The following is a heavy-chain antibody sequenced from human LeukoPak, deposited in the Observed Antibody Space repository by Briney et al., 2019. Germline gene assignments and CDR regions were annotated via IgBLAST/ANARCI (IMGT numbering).Heavy chain of an antibody. V-gene: IGHV3-30*18. D-gene: IGHD3-9*01. CDR1: GFTFSSYV. CDR3: AKDLNFDWSNLVYYYHGMDV. CDR2: ISYDGSNK. Sequence: GGSLRLSCAASGFTFSSYVMHWVRQSPGKGLAWVAVISYDGSNKYYADSVKGRFTISRDNSKNTLYLQMNSLRAEDTAVYYSAKDLNFDWSNLVYYYHGMDVWGQGTTVTVSS. J-gene: IGHJ6*02.